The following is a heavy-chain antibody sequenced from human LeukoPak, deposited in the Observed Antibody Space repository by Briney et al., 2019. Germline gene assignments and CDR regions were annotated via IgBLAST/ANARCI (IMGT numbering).Heavy chain of an antibody. Sequence: PSETLSLICAVYGGSFSGYYWSWIRQPPGKGLEWIGEINHSGSTNYNPSLTSRVTISVDTSKNHFSLKLSSVTAADTAVYYCARVVITLFGYYGMDVWGQGTTVTVSS. J-gene: IGHJ6*02. V-gene: IGHV4-34*01. CDR3: ARVVITLFGYYGMDV. CDR2: INHSGST. CDR1: GGSFSGYY. D-gene: IGHD3-22*01.